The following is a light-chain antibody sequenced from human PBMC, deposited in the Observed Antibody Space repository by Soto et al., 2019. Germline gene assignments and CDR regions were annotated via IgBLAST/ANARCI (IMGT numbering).Light chain of an antibody. V-gene: IGLV2-14*01. CDR2: DVS. CDR1: SSDVGRYNY. J-gene: IGLJ2*01. CDR3: SSYTSSSPDVV. Sequence: QSALTQPASVSGSPGQSITISCTGTSSDVGRYNYVSWYQQHPGKAPKLMIYDVSNRPSGVSNRFSGSKSGNTASLTISGLQAEDEADYYCSSYTSSSPDVVFGGGTKLTVL.